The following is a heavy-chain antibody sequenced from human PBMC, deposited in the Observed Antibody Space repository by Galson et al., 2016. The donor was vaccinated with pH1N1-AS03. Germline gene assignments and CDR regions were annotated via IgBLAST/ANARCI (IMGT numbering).Heavy chain of an antibody. V-gene: IGHV3-43*02. Sequence: SLRLSCAASGFTFDDYAMHWVRQPPGKGLEWVSYISDDGHSISYADSVKGRFNISRDNSRKYLFLQINSLRPEDTAFFYCAKVQGSLSPYLDSWGQGTLVTVSS. CDR1: GFTFDDYA. J-gene: IGHJ4*02. D-gene: IGHD2/OR15-2a*01. CDR2: ISDDGHSI. CDR3: AKVQGSLSPYLDS.